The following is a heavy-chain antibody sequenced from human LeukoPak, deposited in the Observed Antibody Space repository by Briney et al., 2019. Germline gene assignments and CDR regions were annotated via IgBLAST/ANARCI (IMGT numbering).Heavy chain of an antibody. CDR3: TRGGAGYPFDY. CDR2: VYSDGYT. Sequence: GGSLRLSCAVSGLIVSSNYMSWVRQAPGKGLEWVSTVYSDGYTYYAGSVKGRFTISRDNSKKTLYLQMNSLRAEDTAVYYCTRGGAGYPFDYWGQGTLVTVSS. D-gene: IGHD1-26*01. V-gene: IGHV3-53*01. CDR1: GLIVSSNY. J-gene: IGHJ4*02.